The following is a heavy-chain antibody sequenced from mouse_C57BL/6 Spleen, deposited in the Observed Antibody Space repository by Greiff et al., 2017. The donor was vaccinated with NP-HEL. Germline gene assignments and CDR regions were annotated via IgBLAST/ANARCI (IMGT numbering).Heavy chain of an antibody. J-gene: IGHJ3*01. Sequence: VQLQQSGAELVMPGASVKLSCKASGYTFTSYWMHWVKQRPGQGLEWIGEIDPSDSYTNYNQKFKGKSTLTVDKSASTAYMQLSSLTSEESAGYYCASPGSSPWFAYWGQGTLVTVSA. CDR2: IDPSDSYT. D-gene: IGHD1-1*01. CDR3: ASPGSSPWFAY. CDR1: GYTFTSYW. V-gene: IGHV1-69*01.